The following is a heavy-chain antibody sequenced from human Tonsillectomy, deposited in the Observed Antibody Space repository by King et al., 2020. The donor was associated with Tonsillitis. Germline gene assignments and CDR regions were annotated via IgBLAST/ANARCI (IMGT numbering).Heavy chain of an antibody. D-gene: IGHD3-22*01. Sequence: VQLQESGPGLVKPSQTLSLTCTVSGGSISSGGYYWSWIRQHPGKGLEWIGYISYSGSTHYNPSLKSLVTISVDTSKNQFSLKLSSVTAADTAVYFCARGSRDTSGYYLFFDNWGQGTLVTVSS. CDR3: ARGSRDTSGYYLFFDN. CDR2: ISYSGST. CDR1: GGSISSGGYY. V-gene: IGHV4-31*01. J-gene: IGHJ4*02.